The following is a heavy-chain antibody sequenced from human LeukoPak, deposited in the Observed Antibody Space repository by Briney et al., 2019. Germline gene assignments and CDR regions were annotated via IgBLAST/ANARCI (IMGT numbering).Heavy chain of an antibody. CDR2: INHSGST. Sequence: SETLSLTCTVSGGSISSSSYYWGWIRQPPGKGLEWIGEINHSGSTNYNPSLKSRVTISVDTSKNQFSLKLSSVTAADTAVYHCARDFRFYGMDVWGQGTTVTVSS. J-gene: IGHJ6*02. V-gene: IGHV4-39*07. CDR1: GGSISSSSYY. CDR3: ARDFRFYGMDV.